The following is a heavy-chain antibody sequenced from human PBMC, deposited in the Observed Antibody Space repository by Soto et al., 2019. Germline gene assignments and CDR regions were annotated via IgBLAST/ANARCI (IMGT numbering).Heavy chain of an antibody. CDR1: GFTFSSYA. V-gene: IGHV3-23*01. CDR2: ISGSGGST. D-gene: IGHD2-2*02. CDR3: AKDRGYCSSTSCYIDC. J-gene: IGHJ4*02. Sequence: EVQLLESGGGLVQPGGSLRLSCAASGFTFSSYAMTWVRQAPGKGLEWVSAISGSGGSTYYEDSVKGRFTISRDNSKNTLYLQMNSLRAEDTAVYYCAKDRGYCSSTSCYIDCWGQGTLVTVSS.